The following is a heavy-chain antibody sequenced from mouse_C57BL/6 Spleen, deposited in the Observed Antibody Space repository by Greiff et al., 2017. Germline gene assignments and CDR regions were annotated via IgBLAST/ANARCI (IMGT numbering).Heavy chain of an antibody. CDR3: FYYDRDY. J-gene: IGHJ2*01. D-gene: IGHD2-4*01. V-gene: IGHV1-82*01. CDR1: GYAFSSSW. CDR2: IYPGDGDT. Sequence: QVQLQQSGPALVKPGASVKISCKASGYAFSSSWMNWVKQRPGKGLEWIGRIYPGDGDTNYNGKFKGKATLTADKSSSTAYMQLSSLTSEDSAVYFCFYYDRDYWGQGTTLTVSS.